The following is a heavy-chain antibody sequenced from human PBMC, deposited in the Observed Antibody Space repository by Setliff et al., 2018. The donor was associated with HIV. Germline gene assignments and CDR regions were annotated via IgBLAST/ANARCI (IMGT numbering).Heavy chain of an antibody. CDR1: GFSFTTYW. CDR3: ADPPSGY. CDR2: IKEDGSEK. Sequence: PGGSLRLSCAASGFSFTTYWMTWVRQAPGKGLEWVANIKEDGSEKNYVGSMKGRFTVSRDNAKNSLSLQMNSLRVEDTAVYYCADPPSGYWGQGTLVTVSS. J-gene: IGHJ4*02. D-gene: IGHD3-10*01. V-gene: IGHV3-7*01.